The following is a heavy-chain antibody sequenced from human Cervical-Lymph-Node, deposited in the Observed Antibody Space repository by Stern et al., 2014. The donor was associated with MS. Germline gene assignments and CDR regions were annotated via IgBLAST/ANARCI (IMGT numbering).Heavy chain of an antibody. CDR1: GYTLTIYY. D-gene: IGHD2-15*01. CDR2: NNPRGGRT. Sequence: VQLVESGTEVKKPGASVKVSCKASGYTLTIYYIHWVRQAPGQGLEWMGVNNPRGGRTTYAQKFQGRVTMTSDTSTSTAYMELSSLRSDDTAVYYCASGGEVDGGDVWGQGTTVTVFS. V-gene: IGHV1-46*01. CDR3: ASGGEVDGGDV. J-gene: IGHJ6*02.